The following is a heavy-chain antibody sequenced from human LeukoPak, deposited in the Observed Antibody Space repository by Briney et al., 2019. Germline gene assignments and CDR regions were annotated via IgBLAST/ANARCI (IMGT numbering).Heavy chain of an antibody. Sequence: SETLSLTCTVSGGSISSYYWSWIRQPPGKGVEWIGYIYSSGSTNYNPSLKSRVTISVDTSRNQFSLKLSSVTAADSAVYYCARGLMSSGYGSFDYWGQGTLVTVSS. CDR1: GGSISSYY. D-gene: IGHD5-12*01. J-gene: IGHJ4*02. V-gene: IGHV4-59*01. CDR3: ARGLMSSGYGSFDY. CDR2: IYSSGST.